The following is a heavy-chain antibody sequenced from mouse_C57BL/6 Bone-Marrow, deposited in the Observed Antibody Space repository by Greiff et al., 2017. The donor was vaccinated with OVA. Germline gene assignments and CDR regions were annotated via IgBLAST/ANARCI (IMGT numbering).Heavy chain of an antibody. CDR3: TTWPRYFDV. CDR2: IDPENGDT. V-gene: IGHV14-4*01. CDR1: GFNIKDDY. J-gene: IGHJ1*03. Sequence: EVQLQQSGAELVRPGASVKLSCTASGFNIKDDYMHWVKQRPEQGLEWIGWIDPENGDTEYASKFQGKATITADTSSNTAYLQLSSLTSEDTAVYYCTTWPRYFDVWGTGTTFTVSS. D-gene: IGHD6-1*01.